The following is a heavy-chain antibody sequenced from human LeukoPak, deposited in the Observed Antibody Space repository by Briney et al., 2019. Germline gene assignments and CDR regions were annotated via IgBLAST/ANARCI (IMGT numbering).Heavy chain of an antibody. CDR2: IYYSGST. J-gene: IGHJ3*02. CDR1: GGSLSSYY. D-gene: IGHD3-16*01. CDR3: ASDQRGGGPRVTFDI. Sequence: PSETLSLTCTLSGGSLSSYYWSWLRQPPGRGLEGVGYIYYSGSTNYNPSLKRRVTISVDTSKNQFSLKLSSVTAADTAVYYCASDQRGGGPRVTFDIRGQGTMVTVSS. V-gene: IGHV4-59*01.